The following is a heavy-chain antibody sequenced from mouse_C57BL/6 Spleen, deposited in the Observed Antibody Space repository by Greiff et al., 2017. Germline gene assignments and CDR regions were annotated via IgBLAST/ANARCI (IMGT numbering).Heavy chain of an antibody. D-gene: IGHD4-1*02. Sequence: VQLQESGAELARPGASVKLSCKASGYTFTSYGISWVKQRTGQGLEWIGAIYPRSGNTYYNEKFKGKATLTTDKSSSTAYMEISSLTSEDSAVYFCASEATGTFAYWGQGTLVTVSA. CDR3: ASEATGTFAY. J-gene: IGHJ3*01. CDR2: IYPRSGNT. CDR1: GYTFTSYG. V-gene: IGHV1-81*01.